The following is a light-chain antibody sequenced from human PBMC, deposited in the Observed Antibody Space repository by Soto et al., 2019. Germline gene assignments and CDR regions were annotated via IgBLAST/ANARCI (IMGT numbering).Light chain of an antibody. CDR3: QQYGSSPWT. V-gene: IGKV3-20*01. CDR1: QSVSSSF. CDR2: GAS. J-gene: IGKJ1*01. Sequence: EIVLTQSPGTLSLSPGERATLSCTASQSVSSSFLAWYQQKPGQAPRLLIYGASSRATSIPDRFSGSGSGTDFTRTISGLEPDDFAVYYWQQYGSSPWTFGQGTKVEIK.